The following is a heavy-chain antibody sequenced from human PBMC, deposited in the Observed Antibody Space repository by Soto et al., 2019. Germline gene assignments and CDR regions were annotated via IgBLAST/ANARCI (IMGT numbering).Heavy chain of an antibody. CDR1: GYTFTNYA. Sequence: QVQVVQSGAEVKKPGASVKVSCKASGYTFTNYAMHWVRQAPGQRLEWMGWINPGNGNTKNSQKFQGRVTITRDTFASTAYTELSSLRSEDTAVYYCARGASSVTTFYFDLWGRGTLVTVSS. J-gene: IGHJ2*01. CDR2: INPGNGNT. D-gene: IGHD4-17*01. V-gene: IGHV1-3*01. CDR3: ARGASSVTTFYFDL.